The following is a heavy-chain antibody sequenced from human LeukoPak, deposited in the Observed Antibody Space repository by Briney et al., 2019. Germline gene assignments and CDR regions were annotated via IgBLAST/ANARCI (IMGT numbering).Heavy chain of an antibody. Sequence: GGSLRLSCAASGFTFSSYSMNWVRQAPGKGLEWVSSISSSSSYIYYAASVKGRFTISRDNAKNSLYLQMNSRRAEDTAVYYCASRIMITFGGVIVDDAFEIWGQGTMVTVSS. V-gene: IGHV3-21*01. CDR2: ISSSSSYI. CDR1: GFTFSSYS. D-gene: IGHD3-16*02. J-gene: IGHJ3*02. CDR3: ASRIMITFGGVIVDDAFEI.